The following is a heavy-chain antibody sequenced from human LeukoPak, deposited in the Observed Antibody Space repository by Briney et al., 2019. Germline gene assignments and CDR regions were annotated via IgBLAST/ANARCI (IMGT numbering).Heavy chain of an antibody. CDR1: GYSISNGYY. Sequence: SETLSLTCDVSGYSISNGYYWAWIRQPPGKGLEWIATIFHSGTTYYNPSLRSRVTISVDTSKNQFSLKLSSVTAADTAVYYCARGRSTRGPFDYWGQGTLVTVSS. CDR3: ARGRSTRGPFDY. CDR2: IFHSGTT. J-gene: IGHJ4*02. D-gene: IGHD2-2*01. V-gene: IGHV4-38-2*01.